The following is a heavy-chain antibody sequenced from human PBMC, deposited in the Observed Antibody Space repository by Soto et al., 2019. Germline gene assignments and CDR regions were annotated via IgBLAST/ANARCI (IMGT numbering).Heavy chain of an antibody. J-gene: IGHJ5*02. D-gene: IGHD2-2*01. CDR1: GDSISGGASF. Sequence: PSETLSLTCTVSGDSISGGASFWSWIRQPPGKGLEWIANVYYSGSSYYNPSLKSRLTISVDTTKNQFSLQLKSMTAADTAVYYCAKLYCTSSTCYFPGWFDPWGQGTLVTVYS. CDR3: AKLYCTSSTCYFPGWFDP. V-gene: IGHV4-31*03. CDR2: VYYSGSS.